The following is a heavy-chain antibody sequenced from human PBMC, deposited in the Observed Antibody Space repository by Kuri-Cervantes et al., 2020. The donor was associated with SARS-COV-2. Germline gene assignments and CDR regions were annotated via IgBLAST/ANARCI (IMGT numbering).Heavy chain of an antibody. J-gene: IGHJ4*02. V-gene: IGHV3-48*03. CDR3: ARTYDFWSGYSSALIDY. Sequence: GESLKISCAASGFTFSSYEMNWVRQAPGKGLEWVSYISSSGSTIYHADSVKGRFTISRDNAKNSLYLQMNSLRAEDTAVYYCARTYDFWSGYSSALIDYWGQGTLVTVSS. D-gene: IGHD3-3*01. CDR1: GFTFSSYE. CDR2: ISSSGSTI.